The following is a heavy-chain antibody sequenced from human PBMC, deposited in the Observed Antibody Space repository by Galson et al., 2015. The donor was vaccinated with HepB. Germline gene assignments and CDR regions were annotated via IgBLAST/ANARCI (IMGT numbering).Heavy chain of an antibody. Sequence: SVKVSCKASGGTFSSYAISWVRQAPGQGLEWMGRIIPILGIANYAQKFQGRVTITADESTSTAYMELSSLRSEDTAVYYCARDISMFSPSGSGSVNYYYYMDVWGKGTTVTVSS. J-gene: IGHJ6*03. V-gene: IGHV1-69*04. CDR3: ARDISMFSPSGSGSVNYYYYMDV. D-gene: IGHD3-10*01. CDR1: GGTFSSYA. CDR2: IIPILGIA.